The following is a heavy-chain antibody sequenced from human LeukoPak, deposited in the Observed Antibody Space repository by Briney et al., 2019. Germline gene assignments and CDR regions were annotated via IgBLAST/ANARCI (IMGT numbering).Heavy chain of an antibody. J-gene: IGHJ4*02. CDR2: ISGSGGST. CDR3: AKGQGSGYDFDY. CDR1: GFTFSSYA. D-gene: IGHD3-22*01. Sequence: PGGSLRLPCAASGFTFSSYAMSWVRQAPGKGLEWVSAISGSGGSTYYADSVKGRFTISRDNSKYTLYLQMNSLRAEDTAVYYCAKGQGSGYDFDYWGQGTLVTVSS. V-gene: IGHV3-23*01.